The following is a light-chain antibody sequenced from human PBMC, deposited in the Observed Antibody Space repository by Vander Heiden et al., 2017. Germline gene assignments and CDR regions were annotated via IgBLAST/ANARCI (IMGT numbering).Light chain of an antibody. CDR1: RSNIGSTY. CDR3: GTWDTSLSVVV. Sequence: QSLLTHLPSASPTPSPKVTIFCSGSRSNIGSTYVSWYQQLPGTAPKLLIYDNNKRPSGIPDRFSGSKSGTSATLGITGVQTGDEADYYCGTWDTSLSVVVFGGGTKLTVL. J-gene: IGLJ2*01. CDR2: DNN. V-gene: IGLV1-51*01.